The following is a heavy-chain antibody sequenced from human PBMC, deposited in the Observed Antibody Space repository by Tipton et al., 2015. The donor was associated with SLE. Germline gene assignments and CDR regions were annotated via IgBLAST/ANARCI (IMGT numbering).Heavy chain of an antibody. CDR1: GFTFRNFS. D-gene: IGHD2/OR15-2a*01. J-gene: IGHJ4*02. V-gene: IGHV3-49*04. CDR2: LTNKAHGGTA. Sequence: SLRLSCAASGFTFRNFSMCWVRQAPGWGLEWVGFLTNKAHGGTANYAASVEGRFTISRDESKSIAFLQMNSLRIADTAVYYCTLTPTLIVAGLGDSWGQGTLVTVSS. CDR3: TLTPTLIVAGLGDS.